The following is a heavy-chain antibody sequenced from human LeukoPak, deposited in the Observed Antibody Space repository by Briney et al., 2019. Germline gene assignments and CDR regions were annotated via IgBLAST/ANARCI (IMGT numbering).Heavy chain of an antibody. Sequence: PSETLSLTCSVSGGSLSGYSWTWIRQSPGKGLEWVSAISGSGGSTYYADSVKGRFTISRDNSKNTLYLQMNSLRAEDTAVYYCAKDRFHGYSYGYSWFDPWGQGTLVTVSS. CDR2: ISGSGGST. CDR1: GGSLSGYS. D-gene: IGHD5-18*01. V-gene: IGHV3-23*01. CDR3: AKDRFHGYSYGYSWFDP. J-gene: IGHJ5*02.